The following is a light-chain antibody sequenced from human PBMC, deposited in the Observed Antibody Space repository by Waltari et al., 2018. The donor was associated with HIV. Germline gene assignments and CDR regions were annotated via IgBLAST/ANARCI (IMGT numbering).Light chain of an antibody. CDR1: TSNIGGNT. J-gene: IGLJ1*01. CDR2: SNN. Sequence: QSVLAQPPSASGTPGQRVTISCSGSTSNIGGNTVSWYQQLPGTAPKLLIYSNNGRPSGVPDRLSGSTSGTSASLVISVLQSEDEADYYCAAWDDSLKGGAFGTGTKVTVL. V-gene: IGLV1-44*01. CDR3: AAWDDSLKGGA.